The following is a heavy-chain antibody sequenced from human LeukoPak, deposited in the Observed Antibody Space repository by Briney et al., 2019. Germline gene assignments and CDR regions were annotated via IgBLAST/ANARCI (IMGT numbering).Heavy chain of an antibody. Sequence: SETLSLTCTVSGDSISSYSYYWAWIRQSPGKGLEWIGSILFRGATYYNPSLKPRIIMSVDTSQNHFSLKLTSVTAADTAVYFCARESGDTRTVNSFDSWGRGTLITVSS. CDR3: ARESGDTRTVNSFDS. D-gene: IGHD2-21*01. CDR2: ILFRGAT. J-gene: IGHJ4*01. V-gene: IGHV4-39*07. CDR1: GDSISSYSYY.